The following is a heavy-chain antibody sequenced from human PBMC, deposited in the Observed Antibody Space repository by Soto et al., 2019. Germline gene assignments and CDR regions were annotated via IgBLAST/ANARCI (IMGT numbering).Heavy chain of an antibody. CDR1: GGTFSSYA. J-gene: IGHJ6*02. CDR2: IIPIFGTG. Sequence: SVKVSCKASGGTFSSYAISWVRQAPGQGLEWMGGIIPIFGTGNYAQKFQGRVTITADESTSTAYMELSSLRSEDTAVYYCARNGRADGHYENFSGYYYYGMDVWGQGTTVTVSS. V-gene: IGHV1-69*13. CDR3: ARNGRADGHYENFSGYYYYGMDV. D-gene: IGHD4-17*01.